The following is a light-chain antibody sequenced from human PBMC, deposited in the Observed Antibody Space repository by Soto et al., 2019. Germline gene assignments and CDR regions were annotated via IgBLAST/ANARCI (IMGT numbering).Light chain of an antibody. V-gene: IGKV3-15*01. J-gene: IGKJ5*01. Sequence: ESVATRSPATLSVSPRERVTLSCRATQTIGNKVAWDLQRPGQAPRLLMYGASTRATGIPARFSGSGSGTDFTLTISSLQSEDFAVYYCQQYNNWPITFGQGTRLEIK. CDR1: QTIGNK. CDR3: QQYNNWPIT. CDR2: GAS.